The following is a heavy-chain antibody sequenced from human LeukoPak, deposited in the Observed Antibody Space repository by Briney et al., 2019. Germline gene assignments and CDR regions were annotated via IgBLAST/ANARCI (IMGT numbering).Heavy chain of an antibody. Sequence: PGGSLRLSCAASGFPFSSFAMTWVRQAPGKGLEWVSSITSSGDGTYFADSVKGRFTLSRDNSKNTLYLQMNSLRAEDTAIYYCAKGKQGTYDYWGQGTLVTVSS. V-gene: IGHV3-23*01. CDR2: ITSSGDGT. D-gene: IGHD7-27*01. J-gene: IGHJ4*02. CDR1: GFPFSSFA. CDR3: AKGKQGTYDY.